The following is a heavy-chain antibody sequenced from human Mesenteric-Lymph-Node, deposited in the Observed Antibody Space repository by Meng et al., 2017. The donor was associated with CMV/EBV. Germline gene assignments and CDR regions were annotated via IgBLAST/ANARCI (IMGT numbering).Heavy chain of an antibody. CDR3: AKESLGGMDV. CDR1: GFTFDDYD. Sequence: SLKISCAASGFTFDDYDMHWVRQVPGKGLEWVSGISWNSGSIGYADSVKGRFTISRDNAKNSLSLQMNSLRAEDTALYYCAKESLGGMDVWGQGTTVTVSS. D-gene: IGHD6-6*01. V-gene: IGHV3-9*01. J-gene: IGHJ6*02. CDR2: ISWNSGSI.